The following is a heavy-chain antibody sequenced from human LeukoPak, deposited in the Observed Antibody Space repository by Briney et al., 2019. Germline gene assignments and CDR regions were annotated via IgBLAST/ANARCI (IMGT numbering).Heavy chain of an antibody. V-gene: IGHV1-2*02. CDR3: VSWAGGNSDVASFDY. Sequence: ASVKVSCKASGYIFSDYYIHWVRQAPGRGFEWMGWITRYSGATKFAQKFQGRVTLTRDTSISTAYVELTNLASDDTAVYNCVSWAGGNSDVASFDYWGQGTLVIVSS. D-gene: IGHD2-21*01. J-gene: IGHJ4*02. CDR1: GYIFSDYY. CDR2: ITRYSGAT.